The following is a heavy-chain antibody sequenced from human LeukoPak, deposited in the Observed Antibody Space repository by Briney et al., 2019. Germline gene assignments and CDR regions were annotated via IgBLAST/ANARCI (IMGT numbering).Heavy chain of an antibody. D-gene: IGHD6-19*01. CDR1: GFTFSSYA. J-gene: IGHJ4*02. V-gene: IGHV3-23*01. Sequence: QSGGSLRLSCAASGFTFSSYAMSRVRQAPGKGLECVSAISGSAGRTSYADSVKGRFTISRDNSKNTLYLQMNSLRAEDTAVYYCAKDQAVYSSGWFFDYRGQGTLVTVSS. CDR3: AKDQAVYSSGWFFDY. CDR2: ISGSAGRT.